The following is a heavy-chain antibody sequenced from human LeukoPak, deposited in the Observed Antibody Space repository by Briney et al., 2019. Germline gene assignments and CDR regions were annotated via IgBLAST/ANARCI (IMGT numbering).Heavy chain of an antibody. CDR1: GGSFSGYY. CDR2: INHSGST. Sequence: SETLSLTCAVYGGSFSGYYWSWIRQPPGKGLEWIWEINHSGSTNYNPSLKSRVTTSIDTSKNQFSLKLSSVTAADTAVYYCARTLQPGGMDVWGQGTTVTVSS. V-gene: IGHV4-34*01. CDR3: ARTLQPGGMDV. J-gene: IGHJ6*02. D-gene: IGHD5-18*01.